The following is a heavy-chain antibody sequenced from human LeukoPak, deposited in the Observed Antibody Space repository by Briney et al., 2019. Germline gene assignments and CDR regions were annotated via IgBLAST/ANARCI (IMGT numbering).Heavy chain of an antibody. Sequence: PGGSLRLSCAASGFTVSEFWMSWVRQAPGKRLGWVANIKQDGTEKNYVDSVKGRLTTSRDNAKNSLFLQMNSLRVEDTAVYYCARVSAAGSGFLDLWGRGTLVLVSA. CDR3: ARVSAAGSGFLDL. J-gene: IGHJ2*01. D-gene: IGHD6-13*01. V-gene: IGHV3-7*01. CDR1: GFTVSEFW. CDR2: IKQDGTEK.